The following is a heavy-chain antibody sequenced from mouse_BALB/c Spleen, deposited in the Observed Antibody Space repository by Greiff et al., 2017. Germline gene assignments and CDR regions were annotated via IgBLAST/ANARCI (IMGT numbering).Heavy chain of an antibody. Sequence: EVQRVESGGGLVKPGGSLKLSCAASGFTFSSYAMSWVRQTPEKRLEWVASISSGGSTYYPDSVKGRFTISRDNARNILYLQMSSLRSEDTAMYYCAREITTANYFDYWGQGTTLTVSS. CDR1: GFTFSSYA. D-gene: IGHD1-2*01. CDR2: ISSGGST. CDR3: AREITTANYFDY. V-gene: IGHV5-6-5*01. J-gene: IGHJ2*01.